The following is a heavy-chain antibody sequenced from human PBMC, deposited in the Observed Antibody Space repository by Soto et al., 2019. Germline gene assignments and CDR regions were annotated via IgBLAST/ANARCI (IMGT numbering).Heavy chain of an antibody. Sequence: QVQLQESGPGLVKPSQTLSLTCTVSGGSISSGGYYWSWIRQHPGKGLEWIGYIYYSGSTYYNPSLKSRVTKSVDTAKNQFSLKMSSVTAADTAVYYCERAQFRYYYDSSGYSNWFDPWGQGTLVTVSS. V-gene: IGHV4-31*03. J-gene: IGHJ5*02. CDR3: ERAQFRYYYDSSGYSNWFDP. CDR2: IYYSGST. D-gene: IGHD3-22*01. CDR1: GGSISSGGYY.